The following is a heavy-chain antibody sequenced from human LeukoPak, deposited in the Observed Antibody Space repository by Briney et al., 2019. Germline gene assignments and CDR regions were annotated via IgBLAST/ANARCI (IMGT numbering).Heavy chain of an antibody. CDR1: GYTFTGYY. V-gene: IGHV1-2*02. D-gene: IGHD1-1*01. Sequence: ASVKVSCKAFGYTFTGYYMHWVRQAPGQGLEWMGWINPNSGGTNYAQKFQGRVTMTRDTSISTAYMELSRLRSDDTAVYYCARPRNEILLTYYFDYWGQGTLVTVSS. CDR3: ARPRNEILLTYYFDY. CDR2: INPNSGGT. J-gene: IGHJ4*02.